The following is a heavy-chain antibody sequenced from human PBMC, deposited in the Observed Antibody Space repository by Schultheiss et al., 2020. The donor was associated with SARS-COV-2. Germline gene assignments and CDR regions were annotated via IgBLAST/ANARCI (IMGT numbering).Heavy chain of an antibody. D-gene: IGHD4-17*01. V-gene: IGHV3-23*01. CDR3: ARLDYGDYVPVDP. CDR2: ISGSGGST. J-gene: IGHJ5*02. CDR1: GFTFSSYG. Sequence: GGSLRLSCAASGFTFSSYGMHWVRQAPGKGLEWVSAISGSGGSTYYADSVKGRFTISRDNSKNTLYLQMNSLRAEDTAVYYCARLDYGDYVPVDPWGQGTLVTVSS.